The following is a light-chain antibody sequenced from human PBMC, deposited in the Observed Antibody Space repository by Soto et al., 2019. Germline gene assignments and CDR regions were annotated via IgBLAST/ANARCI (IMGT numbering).Light chain of an antibody. V-gene: IGLV2-23*01. CDR2: EGS. Sequence: QSVLTQPASVSGSPGQSITLSCTGPRIDLGSYNLVSWYQQHPGKAPKLVIYEGSKRPSGVSDRFSGSKSGTTASLTISGLQAEDEADYFCCSYVGSRAVVFGGGTKLTVL. CDR1: RIDLGSYNL. CDR3: CSYVGSRAVV. J-gene: IGLJ2*01.